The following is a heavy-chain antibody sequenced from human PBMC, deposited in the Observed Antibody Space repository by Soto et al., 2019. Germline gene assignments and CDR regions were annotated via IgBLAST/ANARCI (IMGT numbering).Heavy chain of an antibody. CDR1: DGSLRSYY. Sequence: SEALSLTCTCSDGSLRSYYWSWIQQSPGEXLEWIGYVFYTGRANYNASLKSRVSISLDTSNYQFSLKLSSVTAADTAVYYCARDGDGRMTTNPYYYNGMDVWGRGTTVTVS. CDR2: VFYTGRA. D-gene: IGHD4-4*01. V-gene: IGHV4-59*01. CDR3: ARDGDGRMTTNPYYYNGMDV. J-gene: IGHJ6*02.